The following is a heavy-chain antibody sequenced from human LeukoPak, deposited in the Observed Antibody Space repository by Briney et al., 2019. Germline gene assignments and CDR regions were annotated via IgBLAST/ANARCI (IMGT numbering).Heavy chain of an antibody. CDR2: ISSSGGGT. CDR3: AKSAYYDILTGYYCEDY. Sequence: GGSLRLSCAASGFTFSSCAMSWVRHAPGKGLEWVSGISSSGGGTYYADSVKGRFTISRDNSKNTLYLQMNSLRAEDTAVYYCAKSAYYDILTGYYCEDYWGQGTLVTVSS. V-gene: IGHV3-23*01. CDR1: GFTFSSCA. J-gene: IGHJ4*02. D-gene: IGHD3-9*01.